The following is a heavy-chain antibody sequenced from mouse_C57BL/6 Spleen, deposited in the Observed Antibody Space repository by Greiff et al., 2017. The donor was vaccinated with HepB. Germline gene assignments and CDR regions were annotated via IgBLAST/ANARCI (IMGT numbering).Heavy chain of an antibody. CDR2: ISSGGSYT. Sequence: GGDLVKPGGSLKLSCAASGFTFSSYGMSWVRQTPDKRLEWVATISSGGSYTYYPDSVKGRFTISRDNAKNTLYLQMSSLKSEDTAMYYCARDYYGSSYVFDYWGQGTTLTVSS. CDR3: ARDYYGSSYVFDY. V-gene: IGHV5-6*01. J-gene: IGHJ2*01. CDR1: GFTFSSYG. D-gene: IGHD1-1*01.